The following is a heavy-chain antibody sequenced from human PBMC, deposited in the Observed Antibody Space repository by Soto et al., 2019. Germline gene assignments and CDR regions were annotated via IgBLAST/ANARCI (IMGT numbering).Heavy chain of an antibody. CDR3: ARQLGYCSGGTCLFDS. V-gene: IGHV4-39*01. J-gene: IGHJ4*02. CDR2: VYYSGST. CDR1: GGSISSSHYY. Sequence: SETLSLTCTVSGGSISSSHYYWGCSRQPPGKGLEWIGSVYYSGSTYYNPSLESRVTIYVDTSKNQFSLSLRSVTPADTAVYYCARQLGYCSGGTCLFDSWGQGALVTVSS. D-gene: IGHD2-15*01.